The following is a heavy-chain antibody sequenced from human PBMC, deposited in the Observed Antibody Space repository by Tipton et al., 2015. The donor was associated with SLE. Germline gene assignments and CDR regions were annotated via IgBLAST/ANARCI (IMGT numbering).Heavy chain of an antibody. CDR2: ISSSGSTI. J-gene: IGHJ6*03. CDR1: GFTFSSYE. CDR3: ARVVTISYYYMDV. V-gene: IGHV3-48*03. D-gene: IGHD1-14*01. Sequence: GSLRLSCAASGFTFSSYEMNWVRQAPGKGLEWVSYISSSGSTIYYADSVKGRFTISRDNAKNSLYLQMNSLRAEDTAVYYCARVVTISYYYMDVWGKGTTVTVSS.